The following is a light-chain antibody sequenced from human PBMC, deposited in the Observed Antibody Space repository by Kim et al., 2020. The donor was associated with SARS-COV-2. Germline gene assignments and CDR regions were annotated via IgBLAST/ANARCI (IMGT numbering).Light chain of an antibody. CDR3: QQRSNWPPH. CDR2: DAS. V-gene: IGKV3-11*01. Sequence: EIVLTQSPATLSLSPGERATLSCRASQSVSSYLAWYQQKPGQAPRLLIYDASNRATGIPARFSGSGSGTDFTLTISSLEPEDFAVYYCQQRSNWPPHFGGGTKVEI. CDR1: QSVSSY. J-gene: IGKJ4*01.